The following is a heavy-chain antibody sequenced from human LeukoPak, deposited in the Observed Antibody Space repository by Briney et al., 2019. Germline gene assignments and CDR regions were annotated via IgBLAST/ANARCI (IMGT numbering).Heavy chain of an antibody. D-gene: IGHD4-17*01. J-gene: IGHJ4*02. CDR1: GFTFSAYW. CDR2: INPDGSVT. Sequence: GGSLRLSCAASGFTFSAYWMSWVRQGPGKGLDCVASINPDGSVTRYVDSVRGRFTISRDNAQNSLYLHMTSLSAEDTAVYYCVRLFGGVTTFDYWGQGTLITVSS. V-gene: IGHV3-7*01. CDR3: VRLFGGVTTFDY.